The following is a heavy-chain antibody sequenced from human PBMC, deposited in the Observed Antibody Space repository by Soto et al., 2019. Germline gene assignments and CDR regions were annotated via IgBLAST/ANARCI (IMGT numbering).Heavy chain of an antibody. CDR3: ARETNWGPDY. V-gene: IGHV3-74*01. CDR1: GFTFSSYW. CDR2: INSDGSST. D-gene: IGHD7-27*01. J-gene: IGHJ4*02. Sequence: GGSLRLSCASSGFTFSSYWMHWVRQAPGKGLVWVSRINSDGSSTSYADSVKGRFTISRDNTKNTLYLQMSSLRAEDTAVYYCARETNWGPDYWGQGTLVTVSS.